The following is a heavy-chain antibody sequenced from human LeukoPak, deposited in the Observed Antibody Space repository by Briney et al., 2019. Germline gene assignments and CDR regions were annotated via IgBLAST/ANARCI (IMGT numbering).Heavy chain of an antibody. CDR3: AKAPYFYDGSGQFDY. V-gene: IGHV3-23*01. J-gene: IGHJ4*02. D-gene: IGHD3-22*01. CDR2: TTGSGGST. Sequence: GGSLRLSCAASGFTFSNYAMTWVPQAPGKGLEWVSGTTGSGGSTSYADSVKGRFTISRDNSKNTLYVQMNSLRAEDTAVYYCAKAPYFYDGSGQFDYWGQGTLVTVSS. CDR1: GFTFSNYA.